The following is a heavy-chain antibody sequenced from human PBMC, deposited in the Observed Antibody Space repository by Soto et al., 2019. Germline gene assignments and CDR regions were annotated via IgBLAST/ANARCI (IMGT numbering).Heavy chain of an antibody. CDR2: ISSSGTFK. Sequence: EVHLVESGGGLVKPGGSLRLSCAASGFTVRDFTMNWVRQAPGKGLEWVSSISSSGTFKYYADSLGGRFTISRDNAKNSLYLQLNSLRGEDTAIYYCARDDLYDSTGYDSWGQGTLVTV. J-gene: IGHJ5*02. V-gene: IGHV3-21*01. CDR3: ARDDLYDSTGYDS. D-gene: IGHD3-22*01. CDR1: GFTVRDFT.